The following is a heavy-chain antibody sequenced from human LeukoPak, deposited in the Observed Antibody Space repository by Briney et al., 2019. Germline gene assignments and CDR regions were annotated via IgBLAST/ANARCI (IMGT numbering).Heavy chain of an antibody. Sequence: SETLSLTCTVSGGSISSSSYYWGWIRQPPGKGLEWIGSIYYSGSTYYNPSLKSRVTISIDTSKNQFSLRLNSVTAADTAMYYCAKSDGYGLIDYWGQGTLVAVSS. J-gene: IGHJ4*02. CDR2: IYYSGST. CDR3: AKSDGYGLIDY. V-gene: IGHV4-39*01. CDR1: GGSISSSSYY. D-gene: IGHD2-21*02.